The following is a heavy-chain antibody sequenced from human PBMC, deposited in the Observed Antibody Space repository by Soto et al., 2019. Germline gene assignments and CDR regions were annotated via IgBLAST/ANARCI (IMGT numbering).Heavy chain of an antibody. CDR2: INPNSGGT. D-gene: IGHD3-3*01. CDR3: ARDRTYYDFWSGYYTLFDY. Sequence: GASVKVSCKASGYTFTGYYMHWVRQAPGQGLEWMGWINPNSGGTNYAQKFQGWVTMTRDTSISTAYMELSRLRSDDTAVYYCARDRTYYDFWSGYYTLFDYWGQGTLVTVSS. CDR1: GYTFTGYY. J-gene: IGHJ4*02. V-gene: IGHV1-2*04.